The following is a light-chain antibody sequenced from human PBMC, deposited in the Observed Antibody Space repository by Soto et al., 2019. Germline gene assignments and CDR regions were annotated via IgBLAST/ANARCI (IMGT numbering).Light chain of an antibody. Sequence: EIVLTQSPGTLSLSPGERATLSCKASQSVSSSYLAWYQQKPGQAPRLLIYGASSRATGIPDRFSGSGSGTDFTLTISRLEPEDLAVYYCHQYGSSPLYTFGQGTKLEIK. CDR2: GAS. V-gene: IGKV3-20*01. CDR3: HQYGSSPLYT. CDR1: QSVSSSY. J-gene: IGKJ2*01.